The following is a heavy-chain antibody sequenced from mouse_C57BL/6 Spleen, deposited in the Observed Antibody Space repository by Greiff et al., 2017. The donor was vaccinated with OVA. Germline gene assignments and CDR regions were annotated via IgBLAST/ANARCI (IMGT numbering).Heavy chain of an antibody. J-gene: IGHJ3*01. Sequence: VQLQQSGAELVRPGASVTLSCKASGYTFTDYEMHWVKQTPVHGLEWIGAIDPETGGTAYNQKFKGKAILTADKSSSTAYMELRSLTSEDSAVYYCTRFDYELLFAYWGQGTLVTVSA. CDR1: GYTFTDYE. CDR2: IDPETGGT. CDR3: TRFDYELLFAY. D-gene: IGHD2-4*01. V-gene: IGHV1-15*01.